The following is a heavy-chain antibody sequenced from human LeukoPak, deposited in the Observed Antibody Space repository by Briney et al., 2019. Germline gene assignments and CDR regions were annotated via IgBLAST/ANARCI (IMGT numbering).Heavy chain of an antibody. CDR1: GFTFNSYP. D-gene: IGHD2-15*01. CDR3: ARVLSGASYDGFDI. V-gene: IGHV3-30-3*01. CDR2: ISYDGINK. Sequence: GGSLRLSCAASGFTFNSYPIHWVRQAPGKGLEWVAVISYDGINKYYADSVKGRFTISRDNSKNTLYLQMNSLRAEDTAVYYCARVLSGASYDGFDIWGQGTMVTVS. J-gene: IGHJ3*02.